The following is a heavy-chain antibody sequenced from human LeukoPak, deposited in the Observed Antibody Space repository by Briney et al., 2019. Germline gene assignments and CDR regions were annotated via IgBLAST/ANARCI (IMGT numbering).Heavy chain of an antibody. D-gene: IGHD1-26*01. V-gene: IGHV4-59*01. CDR3: ATQGWELLSFDY. J-gene: IGHJ4*02. Sequence: SETLSLTCTVSGGSISSYYWSWIRQPPGKGLEWIGYIYYSGSTNYNPSLKSRVTISVDTSKNQFSLKLSSVTAADTAVYYCATQGWELLSFDYWGQGTLVTVSS. CDR1: GGSISSYY. CDR2: IYYSGST.